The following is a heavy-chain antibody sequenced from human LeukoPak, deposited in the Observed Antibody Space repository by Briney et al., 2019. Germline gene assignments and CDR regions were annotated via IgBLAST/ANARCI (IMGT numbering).Heavy chain of an antibody. V-gene: IGHV1-8*03. CDR1: GYTFTSYG. CDR2: MNPNSGNT. J-gene: IGHJ4*02. Sequence: GASVKVSCKASGYTFTSYGINWVRQATGQGLEWMGWMNPNSGNTGYAQKFQGRVTITRNTSISTAYMELSSLRSEDTAVYYCARCLQSAYYFDYWGQGTLVTVSS. CDR3: ARCLQSAYYFDY.